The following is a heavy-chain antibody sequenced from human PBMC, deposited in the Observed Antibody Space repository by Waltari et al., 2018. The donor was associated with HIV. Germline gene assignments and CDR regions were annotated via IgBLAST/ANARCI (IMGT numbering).Heavy chain of an antibody. D-gene: IGHD5-18*01. V-gene: IGHV3-72*01. Sequence: EVQLVESGGGLVQPGGSLRLSCAASGFTFSDHYMDWVRQAPGKGLGWVGRTRNKANSYITQDAASVKGRFTISRDDSKNSLYLQMNRLKTEDTAVYYCAREWSLDTAMVHWYFDLWGRGTLVTVSS. CDR2: TRNKANSYIT. CDR3: AREWSLDTAMVHWYFDL. CDR1: GFTFSDHY. J-gene: IGHJ2*01.